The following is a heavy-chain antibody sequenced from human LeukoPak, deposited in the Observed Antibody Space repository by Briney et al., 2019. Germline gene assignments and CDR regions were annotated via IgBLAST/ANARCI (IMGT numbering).Heavy chain of an antibody. CDR1: GGSISSSSYY. Sequence: PSETLSLTCTVSGGSISSSSYYWGWIRQPPGTGLEWIGSIYYSGSTYYNPSLKSRVTISVDTSKNQFSLKLSSVTAADTAVYYCARTPIYDSSGYHAFDIWGQGTMVTVSS. J-gene: IGHJ3*02. CDR3: ARTPIYDSSGYHAFDI. CDR2: IYYSGST. V-gene: IGHV4-39*01. D-gene: IGHD3-22*01.